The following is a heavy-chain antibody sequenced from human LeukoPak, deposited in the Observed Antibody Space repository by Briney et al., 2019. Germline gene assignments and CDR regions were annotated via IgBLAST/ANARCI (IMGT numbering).Heavy chain of an antibody. CDR3: ARGYSYDWFDP. D-gene: IGHD5-18*01. V-gene: IGHV3-23*01. Sequence: GGSLRLSCTASGFNFNYVWMSWVRQAPGKGLEWVSTISGSGGSTYYADSVKGRFTISRDNSKNTLYLQMNSLRAEDTAVYYCARGYSYDWFDPWGQGTLVTVSS. J-gene: IGHJ5*02. CDR2: ISGSGGST. CDR1: GFNFNYV.